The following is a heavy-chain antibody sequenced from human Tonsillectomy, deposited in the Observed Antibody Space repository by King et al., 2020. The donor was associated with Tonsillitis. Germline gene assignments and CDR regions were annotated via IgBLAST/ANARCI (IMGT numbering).Heavy chain of an antibody. CDR1: GFTFSSYG. CDR3: AKMGETTVVTDDAFDI. CDR2: ISYDGSNK. Sequence: VQLVESGGGVVQPGRSLRLSCAASGFTFSSYGMHWVRQAPGKGLEWVAVISYDGSNKYYADSVKGRFTISRDNSKNTLYLPMNSLRAEDTAVYYCAKMGETTVVTDDAFDIWGQGTMVTVSS. J-gene: IGHJ3*02. V-gene: IGHV3-30*18. D-gene: IGHD4-23*01.